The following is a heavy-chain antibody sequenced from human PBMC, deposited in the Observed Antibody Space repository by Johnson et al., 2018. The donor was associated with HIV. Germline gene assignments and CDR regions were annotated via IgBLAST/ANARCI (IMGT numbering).Heavy chain of an antibody. CDR1: GFTFRNYG. D-gene: IGHD6-13*01. CDR3: ASSFYQQLRAFDI. CDR2: ISWNGGST. V-gene: IGHV3-NL1*01. J-gene: IGHJ3*02. Sequence: QMQLVESGGGVVQPGRSLRLSCAASGFTFRNYGMHWVRQAPGKGLEWVSGISWNGGSTGYADSVKGRFSISRDNSKNTLYLQMNSLRAEDTAVYYCASSFYQQLRAFDIWGQGTMVTVSS.